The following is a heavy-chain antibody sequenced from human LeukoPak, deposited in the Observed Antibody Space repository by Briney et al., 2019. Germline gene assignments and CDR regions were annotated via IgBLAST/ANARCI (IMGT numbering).Heavy chain of an antibody. V-gene: IGHV7-4-1*02. Sequence: PWASVKVSCKASGYTFTSYAMSWVRQVPGQGLEWMGWINTNTENPAYAQGFTGRFVFSLDISVSTAYLQISSLKAEDTAVYYCARMGYCTRATCGGAFDFWGQGTLVTVSS. J-gene: IGHJ4*02. CDR1: GYTFTSYA. D-gene: IGHD2-8*01. CDR2: INTNTENP. CDR3: ARMGYCTRATCGGAFDF.